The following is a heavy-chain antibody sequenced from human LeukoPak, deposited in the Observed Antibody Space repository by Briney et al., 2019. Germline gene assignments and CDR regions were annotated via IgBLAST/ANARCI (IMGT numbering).Heavy chain of an antibody. Sequence: SETLSLTCTVSGGSISSYYWSWIRQPPGKGLEWIGYIYYSGSTNYNPSLKSRVTISVDTSNNQFSLKLSSVTAADTAVYYCAILYYYDSSGYFDIWGQGTMVTVSS. CDR1: GGSISSYY. D-gene: IGHD3-22*01. V-gene: IGHV4-59*12. CDR3: AILYYYDSSGYFDI. J-gene: IGHJ3*02. CDR2: IYYSGST.